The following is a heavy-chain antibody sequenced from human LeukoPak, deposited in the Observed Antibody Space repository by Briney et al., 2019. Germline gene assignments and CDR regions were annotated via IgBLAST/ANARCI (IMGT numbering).Heavy chain of an antibody. CDR3: ARGFSSDYYYDSSGTLFDY. CDR2: IYYSGST. J-gene: IGHJ4*02. D-gene: IGHD3-22*01. V-gene: IGHV4-31*03. CDR1: GGSISSGGYY. Sequence: SQTLSLTCTVSGGSISSGGYYWSWIRQHPGKGLEWIGYIYYSGSTYYNPSLKSRVTISVDTSKNQFSLKLSSVTAADTAVYYCARGFSSDYYYDSSGTLFDYWGQGTLVTVSS.